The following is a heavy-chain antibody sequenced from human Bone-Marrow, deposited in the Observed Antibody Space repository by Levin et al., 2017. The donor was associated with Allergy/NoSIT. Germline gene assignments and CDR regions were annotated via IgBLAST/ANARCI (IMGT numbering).Heavy chain of an antibody. D-gene: IGHD6-13*01. J-gene: IGHJ4*02. CDR3: ARDTRRIWFLRDGESSSWFYYFDY. CDR2: INTNTGNP. CDR1: GYTFTSYA. V-gene: IGHV7-4-1*01. Sequence: ASVKVSCKASGYTFTSYAMNWVRQAPGQGLEWMGWINTNTGNPTYAQGFTGRFVFSLDTSVSTAYLQICSLKAEDTAVYYCARDTRRIWFLRDGESSSWFYYFDYWGQGTLVTVSS.